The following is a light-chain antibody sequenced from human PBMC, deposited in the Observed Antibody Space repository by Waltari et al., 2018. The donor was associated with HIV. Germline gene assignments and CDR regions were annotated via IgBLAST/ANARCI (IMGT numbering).Light chain of an antibody. V-gene: IGLV2-14*01. Sequence: QSAPTQPASVSGSPGQSITISCTGTTSDIGGYNHVSWYQQHPDKAPKLVIYEVSNRPSGVSNRLSGSKSGNTASLTISGLQAEDEADYYCSSYTSSSTVVFGGGTKLIVL. CDR3: SSYTSSSTVV. J-gene: IGLJ2*01. CDR2: EVS. CDR1: TSDIGGYNH.